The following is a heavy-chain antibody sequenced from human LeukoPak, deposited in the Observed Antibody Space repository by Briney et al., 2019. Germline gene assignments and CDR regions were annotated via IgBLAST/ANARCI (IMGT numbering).Heavy chain of an antibody. CDR2: INHSGST. D-gene: IGHD3-22*01. V-gene: IGHV4-34*01. CDR1: GGSFSGYY. J-gene: IGHJ4*02. CDR3: ARGYHDPYYYDSSGHYGD. Sequence: SETLSLTCAVYGGSFSGYYWSWIRQPPGKGLEWIGEINHSGSTNYDPSLKSRVTISVDTSKNQFSLKLSSVTAADTAVYYCARGYHDPYYYDSSGHYGDWGQGTLVTVSS.